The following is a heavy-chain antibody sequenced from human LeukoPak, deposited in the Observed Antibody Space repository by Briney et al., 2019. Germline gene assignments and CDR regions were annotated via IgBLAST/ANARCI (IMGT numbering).Heavy chain of an antibody. CDR2: IKQDGSDL. D-gene: IGHD6-19*01. CDR3: AREFNIAVAGIYTGFDI. J-gene: IGHJ3*02. V-gene: IGHV3-7*01. Sequence: GGSLRLSCSASGFTYNSYWMTWVRQAPGKGLEWVAQIKQDGSDLNYVDSVKGRFTISRDNAKNSLYLQMTSLRAEDTAVYYCAREFNIAVAGIYTGFDIWGQGTMVTVSS. CDR1: GFTYNSYW.